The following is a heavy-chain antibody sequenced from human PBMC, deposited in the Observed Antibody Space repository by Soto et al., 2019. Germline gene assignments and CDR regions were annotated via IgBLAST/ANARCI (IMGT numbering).Heavy chain of an antibody. Sequence: QVQLVESGGGLVKPGGSLRLSCAASGFTFSDYYMSWIRQAPGKGLEWVSYITTSSSFTKYEDSVKGRFTISRDNAKKSLYLQMNSLRVEDTAVYYCARVAGGVIPVANFDHWGQGTLVTVSS. CDR3: ARVAGGVIPVANFDH. J-gene: IGHJ4*02. D-gene: IGHD2-2*01. CDR1: GFTFSDYY. V-gene: IGHV3-11*06. CDR2: ITTSSSFT.